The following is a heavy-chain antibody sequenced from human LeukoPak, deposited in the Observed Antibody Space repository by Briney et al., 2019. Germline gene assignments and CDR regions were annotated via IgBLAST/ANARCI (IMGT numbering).Heavy chain of an antibody. Sequence: GGSLRLSCAASGFTFSNYWMSWVRQAPGKGLEWVANIKQDGSEKYYVDSVKGRFTISRDNAKNSLYLQMNSLRAEDTAVYFCASSYCGSTTCSAFHIWGQGTMVTVSS. CDR3: ASSYCGSTTCSAFHI. V-gene: IGHV3-7*01. CDR1: GFTFSNYW. J-gene: IGHJ3*02. CDR2: IKQDGSEK. D-gene: IGHD2-2*01.